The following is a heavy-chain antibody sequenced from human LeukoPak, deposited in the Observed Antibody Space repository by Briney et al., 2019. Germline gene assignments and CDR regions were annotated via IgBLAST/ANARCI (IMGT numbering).Heavy chain of an antibody. Sequence: SETLSLTCTVSGGSISSYYWSWIRQPPGKGLEWIGYIYYSGSTNYNPSLKSRVTISVDTSKNQFSLKLSSVTAADTAVYYCARGQEWFGELSGYWGQGTLVTVSS. CDR3: ARGQEWFGELSGY. V-gene: IGHV4-59*01. D-gene: IGHD3-10*01. CDR1: GGSISSYY. J-gene: IGHJ4*02. CDR2: IYYSGST.